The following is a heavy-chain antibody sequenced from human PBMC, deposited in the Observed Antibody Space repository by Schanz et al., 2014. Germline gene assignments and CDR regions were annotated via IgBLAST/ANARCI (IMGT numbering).Heavy chain of an antibody. CDR3: AKAVKPYRASQNGLDV. CDR2: ISYDASYE. CDR1: GFTFSDYY. D-gene: IGHD3-16*01. V-gene: IGHV3-11*06. J-gene: IGHJ6*02. Sequence: QVQLVESGGGLVKPGGSLRLSCAASGFTFSDYYMSWIRQAPGKGLEWVAFISYDASYENYADSVKGRFTISRDNSKNTLYLQMNSLRPDDTSVYYCAKAVKPYRASQNGLDVWGHGTTVTVSS.